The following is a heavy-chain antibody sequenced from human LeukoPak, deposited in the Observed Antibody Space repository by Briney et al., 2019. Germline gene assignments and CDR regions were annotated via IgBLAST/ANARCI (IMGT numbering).Heavy chain of an antibody. CDR1: GYTFTSYD. J-gene: IGHJ5*02. CDR2: MNPNSGNT. V-gene: IGHV1-8*01. D-gene: IGHD3-22*01. Sequence: EASVKVSCKASGYTFTSYDINWVRQATGQGLEWMGWMNPNSGNTGYAQKFQGRVTMTEDTSTDTAYMELSSLRSEDTAVYYCATYYDSSGYPWGDNWFDPWGQGTLVTVSS. CDR3: ATYYDSSGYPWGDNWFDP.